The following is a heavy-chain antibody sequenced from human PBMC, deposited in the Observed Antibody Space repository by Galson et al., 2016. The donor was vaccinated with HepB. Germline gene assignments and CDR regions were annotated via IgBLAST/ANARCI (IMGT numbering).Heavy chain of an antibody. CDR1: GFTFSTYA. J-gene: IGHJ2*01. V-gene: IGHV3-23*01. Sequence: SLRLSCAGTGFTFSTYAMSWVRQAPGKRLEWVSAISGSGDTTYYADSVKGRFSISRDNSKNTMYVQMTSLRAEDTAVYYCASGTTVTTSNSFWYFDLWGRGTLVTVSS. D-gene: IGHD4-17*01. CDR2: ISGSGDTT. CDR3: ASGTTVTTSNSFWYFDL.